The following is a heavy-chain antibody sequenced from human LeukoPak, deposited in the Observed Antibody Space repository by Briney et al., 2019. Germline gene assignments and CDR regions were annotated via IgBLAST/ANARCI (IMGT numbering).Heavy chain of an antibody. D-gene: IGHD3-22*01. CDR1: GGSISTSSYY. Sequence: SETMSLTCTVSGGSISTSSYYRDWIRQPPEKGLEWIARIHHGGSTHYTPTLKSRVTISVDTSHNQFSLTLNSVTAADTAVYFCARLPWQRSSYESSPYYYTDSWGQGTLVTVSS. V-gene: IGHV4-39*01. CDR2: IHHGGST. J-gene: IGHJ5*01. CDR3: ARLPWQRSSYESSPYYYTDS.